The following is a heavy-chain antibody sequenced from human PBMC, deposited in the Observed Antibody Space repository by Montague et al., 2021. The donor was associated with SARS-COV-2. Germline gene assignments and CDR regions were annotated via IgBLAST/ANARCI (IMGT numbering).Heavy chain of an antibody. CDR1: GGSFNDFY. D-gene: IGHD3-10*01. CDR3: ARFPHGSGSYNADYNYGMDV. V-gene: IGHV4-34*01. CDR2: VNFRGRT. J-gene: IGHJ6*02. Sequence: SETLSLTCVVYGGSFNDFYWSWIRQPPGKGLEWIGEVNFRGRTNYNPSRKSRATVSVDKSNNHFSLRLSSVTAADTAVYYCARFPHGSGSYNADYNYGMDVWGPGATVTVSS.